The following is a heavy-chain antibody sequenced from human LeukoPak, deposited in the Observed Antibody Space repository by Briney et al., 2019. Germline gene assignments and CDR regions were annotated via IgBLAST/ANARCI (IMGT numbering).Heavy chain of an antibody. D-gene: IGHD3-10*01. J-gene: IGHJ6*04. CDR3: ARGQSGYYGSGSYGMDV. V-gene: IGHV4-31*03. CDR2: IYYSGST. Sequence: PSETLSLTCTVSGGSISSGGYYWSWIRQHPGKGLEWIGYIYYSGSTYYNPSLKSRVTISVDTSKNQFSLKLSSVTAADTAVYYCARGQSGYYGSGSYGMDVWGKGTTVTVSS. CDR1: GGSISSGGYY.